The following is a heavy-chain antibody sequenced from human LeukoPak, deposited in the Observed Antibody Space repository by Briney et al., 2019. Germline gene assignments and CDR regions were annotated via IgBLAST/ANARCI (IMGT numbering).Heavy chain of an antibody. D-gene: IGHD2-21*02. Sequence: ASVKVSCKASGYTFTSYAMHWVRQAPGQRLEWMGWINAGNGNTEYSQKFQGRVTITRDTSASTAYMELSSLRSEDTAVYYCAREAPAGDPNGDLFDPWGQGTLVTVSS. CDR3: AREAPAGDPNGDLFDP. CDR2: INAGNGNT. V-gene: IGHV1-3*01. CDR1: GYTFTSYA. J-gene: IGHJ5*02.